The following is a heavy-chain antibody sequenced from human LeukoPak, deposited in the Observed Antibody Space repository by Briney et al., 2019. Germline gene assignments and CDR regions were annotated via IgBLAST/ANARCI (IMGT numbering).Heavy chain of an antibody. D-gene: IGHD6-19*01. Sequence: GGSLRLSCAASGFTFSSYAMHWVRQAPGKGLEWVAVISYDGSNKYYADSVKGRFTISRDNSENTLFLQMSSLGADETAVYYCATYVGYSSAWYLGYWGQGTLVTVSS. CDR2: ISYDGSNK. CDR3: ATYVGYSSAWYLGY. CDR1: GFTFSSYA. V-gene: IGHV3-30*04. J-gene: IGHJ4*02.